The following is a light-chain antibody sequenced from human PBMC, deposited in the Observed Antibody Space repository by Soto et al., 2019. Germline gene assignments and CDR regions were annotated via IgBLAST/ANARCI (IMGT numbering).Light chain of an antibody. CDR2: ATS. V-gene: IGKV3D-15*01. Sequence: AQAPGTVALSPGERATLSCRASQSVSRTYLAWYQQKPVQAPRLLIYATSSRGTGIPDRFSGGGSGTEFTLTISCLHSEDFALYSCHQYNNWPPGTFGQRTKLDIK. CDR3: HQYNNWPPGT. CDR1: QSVSRTY. J-gene: IGKJ2*01.